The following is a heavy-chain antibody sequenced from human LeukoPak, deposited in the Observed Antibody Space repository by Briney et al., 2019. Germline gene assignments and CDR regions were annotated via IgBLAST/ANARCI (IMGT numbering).Heavy chain of an antibody. CDR1: GYSISSGYY. CDR3: AREALQDCGGDCYPTLFDY. Sequence: PSETLSLTCAVSGYSISSGYYWGWIRQPPGKGLEWIGSIYHSGSTYYNPSLKSRVTISVDTSKNQFSLKLSSVTAADTAVYYCAREALQDCGGDCYPTLFDYWGQGTLVTVSS. D-gene: IGHD2-21*02. CDR2: IYHSGST. V-gene: IGHV4-38-2*02. J-gene: IGHJ4*02.